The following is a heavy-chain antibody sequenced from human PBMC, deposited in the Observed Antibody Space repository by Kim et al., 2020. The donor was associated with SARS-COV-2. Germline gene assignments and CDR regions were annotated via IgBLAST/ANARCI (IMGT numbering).Heavy chain of an antibody. CDR1: GYTFTSYG. Sequence: ASVKVSCKASGYTFTSYGISWVRQAPGQGLEWMGWISAYNGNTNYAQKLQGRVTMTTDTSTSTAYMELRSLRSDDTAVYYCARRNYMITFGGVIAKDWFDPWGQGTLVTVSS. CDR2: ISAYNGNT. V-gene: IGHV1-18*01. J-gene: IGHJ5*02. CDR3: ARRNYMITFGGVIAKDWFDP. D-gene: IGHD3-16*02.